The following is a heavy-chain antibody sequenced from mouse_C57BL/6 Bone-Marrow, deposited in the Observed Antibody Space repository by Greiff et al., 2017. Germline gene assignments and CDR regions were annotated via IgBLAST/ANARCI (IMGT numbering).Heavy chain of an antibody. D-gene: IGHD2-3*01. CDR3: ARGGGYDGYPYYFDY. J-gene: IGHJ2*01. V-gene: IGHV1-52*01. Sequence: VQLQQPGAELVRPGSSVKLSCKASGYTFTSYWMHWVKQRPIQGLEWIGNIDPSDSETHYNQKFKDKATLTVDKSSSTAYMQLSSLTSEDSAVYYCARGGGYDGYPYYFDYWGQGTTLTVSS. CDR1: GYTFTSYW. CDR2: IDPSDSET.